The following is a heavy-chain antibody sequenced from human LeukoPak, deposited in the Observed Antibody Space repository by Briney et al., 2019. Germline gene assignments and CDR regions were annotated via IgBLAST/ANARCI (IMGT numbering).Heavy chain of an antibody. V-gene: IGHV4-39*01. J-gene: IGHJ4*01. Sequence: TASETLSLTCTVSGDSISSTSYDWDWIRQPPGKGLEWIGSIYNSGTTYYNPSLKSRVTISVDTSKNQFSLKVSSVTAADTAVYYCASRVYGLGSFNYWGQGTLVTVSS. D-gene: IGHD3-10*01. CDR1: GDSISSTSYD. CDR3: ASRVYGLGSFNY. CDR2: IYNSGTT.